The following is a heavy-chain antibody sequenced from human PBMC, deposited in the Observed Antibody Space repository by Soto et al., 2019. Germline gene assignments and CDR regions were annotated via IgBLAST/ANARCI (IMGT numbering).Heavy chain of an antibody. J-gene: IGHJ4*02. CDR1: GGSISSGDYY. CDR2: IYYSGST. CDR3: ARVADCSGGRCYFRVDY. D-gene: IGHD2-15*01. Sequence: QVQLQESGPGLVKPSQTLSLICTVSGGSISSGDYYWSWIRQPPGKGLEWIGYIYYSGSTYYNPXLQTRATTSVDXSXNXXSLKLSSVTAADTAVYYCARVADCSGGRCYFRVDYWGQGTLVTVSS. V-gene: IGHV4-30-4*01.